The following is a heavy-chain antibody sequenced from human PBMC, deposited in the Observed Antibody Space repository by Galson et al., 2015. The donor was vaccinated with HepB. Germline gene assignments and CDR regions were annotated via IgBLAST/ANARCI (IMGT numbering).Heavy chain of an antibody. J-gene: IGHJ4*02. V-gene: IGHV3-73*01. D-gene: IGHD6-13*01. Sequence: SLRLSCAASGFTFSGSAIHWVRQASGKGLEWIGNIRRKATNVAALYVTSLKGRFTISRDDSKNLAYLHMRSLKTDDTAVYYCVRSGDFSGYSSRWGQGTLVTVSS. CDR1: GFTFSGSA. CDR2: IRRKATNVAA. CDR3: VRSGDFSGYSSR.